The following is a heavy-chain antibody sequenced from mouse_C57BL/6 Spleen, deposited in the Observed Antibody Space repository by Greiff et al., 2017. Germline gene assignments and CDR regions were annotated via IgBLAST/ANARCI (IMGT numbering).Heavy chain of an antibody. CDR1: GFTFSSYG. CDR2: ISSGGSYT. D-gene: IGHD1-1*01. CDR3: ARHDGCFYWYFDV. J-gene: IGHJ1*03. Sequence: EVKLEESGGDLVKPGGSLKLSCAASGFTFSSYGMSWVRQTPDKRLEWVATISSGGSYTYYPDSVKGRFTISRDNAKSTLYLQMSSLKSEDTAMYYCARHDGCFYWYFDVWGTGTTVTVAS. V-gene: IGHV5-6*02.